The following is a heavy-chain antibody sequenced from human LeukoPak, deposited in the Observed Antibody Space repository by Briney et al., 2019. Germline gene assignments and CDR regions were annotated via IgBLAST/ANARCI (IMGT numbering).Heavy chain of an antibody. J-gene: IGHJ4*02. V-gene: IGHV1-2*06. D-gene: IGHD3-22*01. Sequence: ASVKVSCKASGYTFTGYYMHWVRQAPGQGLEWMGRINPNSGGTNYAQKFQGRVTMTRDTSISTAYMELSRLRSDDTAVYYCARDRGSSGYHTHFDYWGQGTLVTVSS. CDR2: INPNSGGT. CDR3: ARDRGSSGYHTHFDY. CDR1: GYTFTGYY.